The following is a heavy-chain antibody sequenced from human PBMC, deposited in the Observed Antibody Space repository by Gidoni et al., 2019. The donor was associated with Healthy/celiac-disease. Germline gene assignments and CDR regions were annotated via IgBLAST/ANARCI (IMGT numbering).Heavy chain of an antibody. J-gene: IGHJ4*02. CDR1: GFTFSSYS. CDR3: VFDYYDSSGMGY. D-gene: IGHD3-22*01. CDR2: ISSSSSTI. V-gene: IGHV3-48*01. Sequence: EVQLVESGGGLVQPGGSLSLSCAASGFTFSSYSMNWVRQAPGKGLEWVSYISSSSSTIYYADSVKGRFTISRDNAKNSLYLQMNSLRAEDTAVYYCVFDYYDSSGMGYWGQGTLVTVSS.